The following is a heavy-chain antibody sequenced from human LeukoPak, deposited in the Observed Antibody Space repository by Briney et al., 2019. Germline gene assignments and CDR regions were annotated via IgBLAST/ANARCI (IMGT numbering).Heavy chain of an antibody. D-gene: IGHD6-6*01. CDR2: ISSSSNYI. CDR1: GFTLSSYG. CDR3: ARAFSSFWPIDY. J-gene: IGHJ4*02. Sequence: GGSLRLSCAASGFTLSSYGMSWVRQAPGKGLEWVSSISSSSNYIYYADSVKGRFTISRDNAKNSLYLQMNSLRAEDTALYYCARAFSSFWPIDYWGQGTLVTVPS. V-gene: IGHV3-21*04.